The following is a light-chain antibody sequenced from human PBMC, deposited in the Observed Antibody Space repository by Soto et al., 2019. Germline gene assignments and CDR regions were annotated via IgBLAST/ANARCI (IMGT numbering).Light chain of an antibody. Sequence: EIVLTQSPGTLSLSPGERATLSCRASQSVSSSYLAWYQQKPGQAPRLLIYGASSRATGIPDRFSGSGSGTDFTLTISRLEPEDFAVYYCHQYGSSALTFVQGTKVEIK. CDR1: QSVSSSY. V-gene: IGKV3-20*01. J-gene: IGKJ1*01. CDR2: GAS. CDR3: HQYGSSALT.